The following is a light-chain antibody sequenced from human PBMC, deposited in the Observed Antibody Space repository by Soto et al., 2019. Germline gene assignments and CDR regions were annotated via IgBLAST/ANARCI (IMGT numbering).Light chain of an antibody. V-gene: IGKV1-5*03. CDR1: QSISSW. CDR3: QQYNSYSQT. J-gene: IGKJ1*01. CDR2: KAS. Sequence: DIRMTQSPSTLSASVGDRVTITCRASQSISSWLAWYQQKPGKAPKLLIYKASSLESGVPSRFSGSGSGTEFTLTISSLQPDDFATYYCQQYNSYSQTFGQGTKVDTK.